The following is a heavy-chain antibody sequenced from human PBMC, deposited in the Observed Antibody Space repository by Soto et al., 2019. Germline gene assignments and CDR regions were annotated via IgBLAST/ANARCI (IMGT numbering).Heavy chain of an antibody. CDR1: GLSPSNDKMS. CDR3: ARQGRGVGARPLDY. V-gene: IGHV2-26*01. Sequence: SPPTLMNPTETLTLTCSVCGLSPSNDKMSVSWIRQPPGKALEWLAHIFSNDEKSYSTSLKSRLTISRDTSKSQVVLTMTNMDPVDTATYYCARQGRGVGARPLDYWGQGTLVPVSS. CDR2: IFSNDEK. J-gene: IGHJ4*02. D-gene: IGHD1-26*01.